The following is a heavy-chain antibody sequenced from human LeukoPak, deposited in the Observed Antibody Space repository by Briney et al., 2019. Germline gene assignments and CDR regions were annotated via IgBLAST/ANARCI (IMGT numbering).Heavy chain of an antibody. CDR2: INHSGST. J-gene: IGHJ4*02. V-gene: IGHV4-34*01. D-gene: IGHD3-3*01. Sequence: PETLSLTPALYGGSFSGYYWSWIRQPPGKGLEWIGEINHSGSTNYNPSLKSRVTISVDTSKNQFSLKLSSVTAADTAVYYCARGRFLEWSPRMVADTDLDYWGQGTLVTVSS. CDR1: GGSFSGYY. CDR3: ARGRFLEWSPRMVADTDLDY.